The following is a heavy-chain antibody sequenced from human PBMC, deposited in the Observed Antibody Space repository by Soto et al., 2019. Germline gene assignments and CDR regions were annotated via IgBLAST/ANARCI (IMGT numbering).Heavy chain of an antibody. CDR3: ARASGSGSSYNGVDY. J-gene: IGHJ4*02. Sequence: PGGSLRLSCAASGFTFSVYSMNWVRQAPGKGLEWLSYISSSSSTIYYADSAKGRFTISRDNAKNSLYLQMNSLRADDTAVYYCARASGSGSSYNGVDYCGQGTLVTVAS. V-gene: IGHV3-48*01. CDR1: GFTFSVYS. CDR2: ISSSSSTI. D-gene: IGHD3-10*01.